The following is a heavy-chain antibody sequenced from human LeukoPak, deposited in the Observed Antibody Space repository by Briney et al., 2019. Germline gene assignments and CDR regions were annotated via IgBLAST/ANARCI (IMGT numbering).Heavy chain of an antibody. CDR1: GYTFTSYG. J-gene: IGHJ4*02. D-gene: IGHD3-10*01. CDR2: ISAYNGNT. V-gene: IGHV1-18*01. CDR3: ARATGLLWFGELIDPVDY. Sequence: ASVKVSCKASGYTFTSYGISWVRQAPGQGLEWMGWISAYNGNTNYAQKLQGRVTMTTDTSTSTAYMELRSLRSDDTAVYYCARATGLLWFGELIDPVDYWGQGTLVTVSS.